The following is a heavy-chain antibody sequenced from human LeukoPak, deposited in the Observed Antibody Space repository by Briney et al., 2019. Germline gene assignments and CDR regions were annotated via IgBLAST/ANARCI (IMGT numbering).Heavy chain of an antibody. CDR3: ARHRKYQPLLY. CDR2: IYYSGST. CDR1: GGSISSSSYY. D-gene: IGHD2-2*01. V-gene: IGHV4-39*01. J-gene: IGHJ4*02. Sequence: SETLSLTCTVSGGSISSSSYYWGWIRQPPGKGLEWIGSIYYSGSTYYNPSLKSRVTISVDTSKNQFSLKLSSVTAADTAVYYCARHRKYQPLLYWGQGTLVTVSS.